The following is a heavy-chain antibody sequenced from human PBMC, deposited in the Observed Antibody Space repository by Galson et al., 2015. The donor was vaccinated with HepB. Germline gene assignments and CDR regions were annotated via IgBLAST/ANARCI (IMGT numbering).Heavy chain of an antibody. CDR1: GFTFSDSY. J-gene: IGHJ4*02. V-gene: IGHV3-11*01. CDR3: ATSVAGPLRSDFDY. D-gene: IGHD6-19*01. Sequence: SLRLSCAASGFTFSDSYMSWIRQAPGKGLEWLSSISSTGSTIYYAESVKGRFSISRDNAKDSLFLQMNSLRAEDTAVYYCATSVAGPLRSDFDYWGQGTLVTVSS. CDR2: ISSTGSTI.